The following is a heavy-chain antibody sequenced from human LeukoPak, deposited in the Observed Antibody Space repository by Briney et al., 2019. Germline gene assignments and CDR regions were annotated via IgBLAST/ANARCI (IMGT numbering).Heavy chain of an antibody. CDR3: ARGRMRAMDV. J-gene: IGHJ6*03. CDR2: LSGSGGST. CDR1: GFTFSSNG. D-gene: IGHD2-8*01. Sequence: GGSLRLSCEASGFTFSSNGMSWVRQAPGKGLEWVSALSGSGGSTYYADSVKGRFTISRDNSKNTLYLQMNSLRAEDTALYYCARGRMRAMDVWGKGTTVTVSS. V-gene: IGHV3-23*01.